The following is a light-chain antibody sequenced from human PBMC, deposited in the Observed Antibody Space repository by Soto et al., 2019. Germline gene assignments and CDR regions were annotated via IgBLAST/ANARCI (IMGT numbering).Light chain of an antibody. J-gene: IGLJ1*01. CDR2: DVS. V-gene: IGLV2-14*01. CDR1: SSDVGGYNY. CDR3: SSYTSSSSYV. Sequence: QSVLTQPASVSGSPGQSITISCTGTSSDVGGYNYVSWYQQHPGKAPKLMIYDVSNRPSGVSNRFSGSKSGNTASLTISGRQAEDEADYYCSSYTSSSSYVFGTRTKLTVL.